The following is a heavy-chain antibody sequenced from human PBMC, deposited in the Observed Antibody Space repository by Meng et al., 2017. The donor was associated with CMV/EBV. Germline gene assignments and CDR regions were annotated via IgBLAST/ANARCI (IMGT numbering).Heavy chain of an antibody. J-gene: IGHJ5*02. CDR2: IYWDDDK. V-gene: IGHV2-5*02. CDR3: AHRGRIAAAGTDWFDP. Sequence: QITLKEAGPTLVTPTQTLTLTCTFSGFSLSTSGVGVGWIRQPPGKALEWLALIYWDDDKRYSPSLKSRLTITKDTSKNQVVLTMTNMDPVDTATYYCAHRGRIAAAGTDWFDPWGQGTLVTVSS. CDR1: GFSLSTSGVG. D-gene: IGHD6-13*01.